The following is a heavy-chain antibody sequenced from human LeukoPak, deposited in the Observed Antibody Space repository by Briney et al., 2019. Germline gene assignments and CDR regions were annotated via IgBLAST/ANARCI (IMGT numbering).Heavy chain of an antibody. CDR3: ASELVYFDY. CDR1: GFTFSSYE. Sequence: PGRSLRLSCAASGFTFSSYEMNWVRQAPGKGLEWVSYISSSGSTIYYADSVKGRFTISRDNAKNSLYLQMNSLRAEDTAVYYCASELVYFDYWGQGTLVTVSS. CDR2: ISSSGSTI. J-gene: IGHJ4*02. V-gene: IGHV3-48*03.